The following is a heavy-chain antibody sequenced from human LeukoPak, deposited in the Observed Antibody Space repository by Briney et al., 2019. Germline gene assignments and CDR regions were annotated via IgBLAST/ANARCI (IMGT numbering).Heavy chain of an antibody. J-gene: IGHJ3*02. CDR1: GGTFSSYA. Sequence: SVKVSCKASGGTFSSYAISWVRQAPGQGLEWMGRIIPIFGTANYAQKFQGRVTITTDESTSTAYMELSSLRSEDTAVYYCARDQLLTYYHDSSGYFDAFDIWGQGTMVTVSS. CDR3: ARDQLLTYYHDSSGYFDAFDI. V-gene: IGHV1-69*05. CDR2: IIPIFGTA. D-gene: IGHD3-22*01.